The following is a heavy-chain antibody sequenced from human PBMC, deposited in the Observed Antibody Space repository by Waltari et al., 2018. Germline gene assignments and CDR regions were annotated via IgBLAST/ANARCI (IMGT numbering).Heavy chain of an antibody. J-gene: IGHJ5*02. CDR3: AKDGP. V-gene: IGHV3-9*01. CDR2: ISWNSGSI. Sequence: EVQLVESGGGLVQPGRSLRLSCAASGFTFDDYAMPWVRQAPGKGLEWVSGISWNSGSIGYADSVKGRFTISRDNAKNSLYLQMNSLRAEDTALYYCAKDGPWGQGTLVTVSS. CDR1: GFTFDDYA.